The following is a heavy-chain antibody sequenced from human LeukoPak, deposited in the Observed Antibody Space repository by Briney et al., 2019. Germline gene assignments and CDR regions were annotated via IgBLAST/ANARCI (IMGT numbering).Heavy chain of an antibody. Sequence: SETLSLTCAVYGGSSSGYYWSWIRQPPGKGLEWIGEINHSGSTNYNPSLKSRVTISVDTSKNQFSLKLSSVTAADTAVYYCARDRSASDDAFDIWGQGTMVTVSS. J-gene: IGHJ3*02. CDR2: INHSGST. V-gene: IGHV4-34*01. D-gene: IGHD3-10*01. CDR3: ARDRSASDDAFDI. CDR1: GGSSSGYY.